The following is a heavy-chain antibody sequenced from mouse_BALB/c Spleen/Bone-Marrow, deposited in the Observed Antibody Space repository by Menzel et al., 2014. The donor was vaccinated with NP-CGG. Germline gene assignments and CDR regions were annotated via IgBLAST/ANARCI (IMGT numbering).Heavy chain of an antibody. CDR2: INPSTSYT. CDR1: GYTFTSYW. V-gene: IGHV1-7*01. CDR3: ASPYGYEDYSAMDY. Sequence: VQLQQSGAELAKPGASVKMSCKASGYTFTSYWMHWVKQRPGQVLEWIGYINPSTSYTEYNLKFKDKATLTADKSSSTAYIQLSSLTSEDSAVYYCASPYGYEDYSAMDYWGQGASVTVSS. J-gene: IGHJ4*01. D-gene: IGHD1-2*01.